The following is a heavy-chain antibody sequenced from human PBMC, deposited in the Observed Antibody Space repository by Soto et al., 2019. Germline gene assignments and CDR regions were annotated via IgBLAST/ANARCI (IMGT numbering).Heavy chain of an antibody. V-gene: IGHV3-23*01. D-gene: IGHD6-19*01. CDR3: AKDPRYSSGWYFWFDP. J-gene: IGHJ5*02. CDR1: GFTFSSYA. CDR2: ISGSGGST. Sequence: GGSLRLSCAASGFTFSSYAMSWVRQAPGKGLEWVSAISGSGGSTYYADSVKGRFTISRDNSKNTLYLQMNSLRAEDTAVYYCAKDPRYSSGWYFWFDPWGQGTLVTVSS.